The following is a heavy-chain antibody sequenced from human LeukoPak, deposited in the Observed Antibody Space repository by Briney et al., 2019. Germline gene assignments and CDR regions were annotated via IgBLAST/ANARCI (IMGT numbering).Heavy chain of an antibody. D-gene: IGHD6-6*01. CDR3: ARGGYSSSSGGYYYYYYGMDV. CDR1: GYTFTGYY. V-gene: IGHV1-2*04. J-gene: IGHJ6*02. Sequence: ASVKVSCKASGYTFTGYYMHWVRQAPGQGLEWMGWINPNSGGTNYAQKFQGWVTMTRDTSISTAYMELSRLRSDDTAVYYCARGGYSSSSGGYYYYYYGMDVWGQGTTVTVSS. CDR2: INPNSGGT.